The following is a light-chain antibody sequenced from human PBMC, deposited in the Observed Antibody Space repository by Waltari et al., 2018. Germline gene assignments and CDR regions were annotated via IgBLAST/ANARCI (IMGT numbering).Light chain of an antibody. CDR2: RSS. Sequence: QSILTQPPSASGTPGQTVTISCSGSRPNIGGNPVFWYQQVPGTTPKLLIYRSSRRPSGVPERFSGSKSGTSASLAISGLRSEDESDYYCAAWDASLNGRVFGGGTRLTVL. CDR3: AAWDASLNGRV. V-gene: IGLV1-47*01. J-gene: IGLJ3*02. CDR1: RPNIGGNP.